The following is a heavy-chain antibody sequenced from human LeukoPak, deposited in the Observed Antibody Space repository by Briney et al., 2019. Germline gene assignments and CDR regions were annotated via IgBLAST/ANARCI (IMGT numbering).Heavy chain of an antibody. V-gene: IGHV3-23*01. J-gene: IGHJ4*02. CDR3: VKVRSPLANCGGDCYSPFDY. CDR1: GFTFSSYA. CDR2: ISGYGGTI. D-gene: IGHD2-21*01. Sequence: PGGSLRLSCAASGFTFSSYAMSWVRQAPGKGLEWVSGISGYGGTIYHADSVEGRFTISRDNSKNTLYLQMNSLRAEDTAVYYCVKVRSPLANCGGDCYSPFDYWGQGTLVTVSS.